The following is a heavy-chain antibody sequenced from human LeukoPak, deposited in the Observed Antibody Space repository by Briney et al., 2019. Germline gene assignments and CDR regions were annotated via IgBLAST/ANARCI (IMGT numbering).Heavy chain of an antibody. CDR1: GFTFSNAW. J-gene: IGHJ6*03. Sequence: GRSLRLSCAASGFTFSNAWISWVRQAPGKGLEWGSRIRSKTDGGTTDYAPPVKGRFTISRDDSKNTLYLQMNSLKTEDTAVYYCTTVGLYDFWSGYYIPPHYMDVWGKGTTVTVSS. D-gene: IGHD3-3*01. CDR2: IRSKTDGGTT. CDR3: TTVGLYDFWSGYYIPPHYMDV. V-gene: IGHV3-15*01.